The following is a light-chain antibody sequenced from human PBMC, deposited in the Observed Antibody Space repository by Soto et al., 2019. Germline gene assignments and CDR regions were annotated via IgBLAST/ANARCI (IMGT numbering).Light chain of an antibody. CDR2: AAS. CDR3: QKYNSVPLA. V-gene: IGKV1-27*01. Sequence: DIQMAQSPSSLSASVGDRVTITCRASQGLANYLAWYQQKPGKVPSLLIYAASTLQSGVPSRFSGSGSGTDFTLTISGLQPEDVATYYCQKYNSVPLAFGGGTKVEIK. J-gene: IGKJ4*01. CDR1: QGLANY.